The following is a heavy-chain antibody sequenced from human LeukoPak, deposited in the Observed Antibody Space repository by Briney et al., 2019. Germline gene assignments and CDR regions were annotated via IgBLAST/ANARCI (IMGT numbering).Heavy chain of an antibody. CDR1: GFTFSSYW. CDR2: IKQDGSGE. CDR3: ARDHHIAAAGSDY. J-gene: IGHJ4*02. V-gene: IGHV3-7*01. D-gene: IGHD6-13*01. Sequence: GGSLRLSCAASGFTFSSYWMSWVRQAPGKRLEWVANIKQDGSGEYYVDSVKGRFTISRDNAKNSLYLQMNSLRAEDTAVYYCARDHHIAAAGSDYWGQGTLVTVSS.